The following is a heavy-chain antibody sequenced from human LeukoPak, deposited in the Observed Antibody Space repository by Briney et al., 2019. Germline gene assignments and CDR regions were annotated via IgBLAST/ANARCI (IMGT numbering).Heavy chain of an antibody. V-gene: IGHV1-46*01. J-gene: IGHJ3*02. CDR1: GYTFTSYY. CDR3: ARLVVEGEGPRAFDI. D-gene: IGHD2-15*01. CDR2: IYPSGGST. Sequence: ASVKVSCKASGYTFTSYYIHWVRQAPGQGPEWMGIIYPSGGSTTYAQKFQGRVTITADESTSTAYMELSSLRSEDTAVYYCARLVVEGEGPRAFDIWGQGTMVTVSS.